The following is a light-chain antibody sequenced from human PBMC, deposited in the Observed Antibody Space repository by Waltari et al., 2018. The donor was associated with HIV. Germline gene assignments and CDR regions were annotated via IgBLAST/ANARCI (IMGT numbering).Light chain of an antibody. CDR2: INT. CDR1: RSTNFGATYD. CDR3: QSFDRLTALPS. J-gene: IGLJ2*01. V-gene: IGLV1-40*01. Sequence: QSALTQPPSVSGAPGQRVTISCTGLRSTNFGATYDVHWYQHLPGRGPRLIISINTNRPPGVPDRFSASKSGTSASLAIIGLQAEDEADYYCQSFDRLTALPSFGGGTRLTV.